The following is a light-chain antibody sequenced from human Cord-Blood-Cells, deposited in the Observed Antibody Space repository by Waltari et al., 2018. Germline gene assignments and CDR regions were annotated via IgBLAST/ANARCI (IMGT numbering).Light chain of an antibody. CDR2: AAS. J-gene: IGKJ1*01. V-gene: IGKV1-39*01. Sequence: DIQMTQSPSSLSASVGHRVTITCRASQSISSYLNWYQQKPGKAPKLLIYAASSLQSGVPSRFSGSGSGTDFTLTISSLQPEEFATYYCKQSYSTTWTFGQGTKVEIK. CDR3: KQSYSTTWT. CDR1: QSISSY.